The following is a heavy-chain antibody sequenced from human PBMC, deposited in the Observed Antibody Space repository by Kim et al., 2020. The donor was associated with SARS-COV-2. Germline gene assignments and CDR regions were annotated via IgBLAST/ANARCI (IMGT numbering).Heavy chain of an antibody. J-gene: IGHJ4*02. V-gene: IGHV3-15*01. Sequence: DGGTTDYAAPVKGRFTISRDDSKNTLYLQMNSLKTEDTAVYYCTTDPRMIWGQGTLVTVSS. CDR2: DGGTT. CDR3: TTDPRMI. D-gene: IGHD3-16*01.